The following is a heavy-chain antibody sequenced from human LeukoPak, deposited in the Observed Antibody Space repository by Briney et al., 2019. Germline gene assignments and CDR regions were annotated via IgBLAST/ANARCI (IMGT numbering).Heavy chain of an antibody. V-gene: IGHV4-4*07. CDR3: ARELNRPYYYGSGSSRARYYYYYYMDV. Sequence: SETLSLTCTVSGGSISSYYWSWIRQPAGKGLEWIGRIYTSGSTNYNPSLKSRVTMSVDTSKNQFSLKLSSVTAADTAVYYCARELNRPYYYGSGSSRARYYYYYYMDVWGKGTTVTISS. J-gene: IGHJ6*03. CDR2: IYTSGST. D-gene: IGHD3-10*01. CDR1: GGSISSYY.